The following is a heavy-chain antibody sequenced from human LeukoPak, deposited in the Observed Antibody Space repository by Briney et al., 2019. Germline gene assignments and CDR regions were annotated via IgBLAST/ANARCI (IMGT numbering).Heavy chain of an antibody. J-gene: IGHJ6*03. CDR2: MNPNSGNT. CDR1: GYTFTSYD. CDR3: ARGSVSLFYYYYYMDV. V-gene: IGHV1-8*03. D-gene: IGHD2-21*01. Sequence: ASVKVSCKASGYTFTSYDINWVRQATGQGLEWMGWMNPNSGNTGYAQKFQGRVTITRNTSISTAYMELSSLRSEDTAVYYCARGSVSLFYYYYYMDVWGKGTTVTISS.